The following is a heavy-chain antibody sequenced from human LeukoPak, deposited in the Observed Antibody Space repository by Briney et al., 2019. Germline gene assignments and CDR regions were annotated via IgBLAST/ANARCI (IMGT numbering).Heavy chain of an antibody. CDR2: INPNSGGT. CDR3: ARGGYSSGWYANYYYGMDV. CDR1: GYTFTGYY. D-gene: IGHD6-19*01. Sequence: ASVKVSCKASGYTFTGYYMHWVRQAPGQGLEWMGWINPNSGGTNYAQKFQGRVTMTRDTSISTAYMELSRLRSDDTAVYYRARGGYSSGWYANYYYGMDVWGQGTTVTVSS. V-gene: IGHV1-2*02. J-gene: IGHJ6*02.